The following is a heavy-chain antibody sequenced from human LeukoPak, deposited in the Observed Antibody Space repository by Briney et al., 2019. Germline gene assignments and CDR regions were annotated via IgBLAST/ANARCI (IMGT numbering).Heavy chain of an antibody. J-gene: IGHJ1*01. V-gene: IGHV4-34*01. CDR3: ARHRLQYLPPSSLYFQH. D-gene: IGHD4-11*01. CDR1: GGSFSGYY. CDR2: INHSGST. Sequence: SETLSLTCAVYGGSFSGYYWSWIRQPPGKGLEWIGEINHSGSTNYNPSLESRATLSVDTSKNQFSLKLSSVTAADTAVYYCARHRLQYLPPSSLYFQHWGQGTLVTVSS.